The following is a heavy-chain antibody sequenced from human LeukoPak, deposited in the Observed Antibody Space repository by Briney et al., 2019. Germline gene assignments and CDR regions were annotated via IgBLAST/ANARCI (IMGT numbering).Heavy chain of an antibody. Sequence: GGSLRLSCAASGFTFSSYAMHWVRQAPGKGLEWVAVISYDGSNKYYADSVKGRFTISRDNSKNTLYLQMNSLRAEDTAVYYCARVHRGVAGHFDYWGQGTLVTVSS. D-gene: IGHD6-19*01. CDR1: GFTFSSYA. V-gene: IGHV3-30-3*01. CDR3: ARVHRGVAGHFDY. CDR2: ISYDGSNK. J-gene: IGHJ4*02.